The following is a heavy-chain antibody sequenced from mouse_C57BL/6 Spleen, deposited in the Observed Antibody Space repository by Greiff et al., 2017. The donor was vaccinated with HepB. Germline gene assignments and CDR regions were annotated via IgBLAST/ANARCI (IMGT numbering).Heavy chain of an antibody. V-gene: IGHV5-17*01. D-gene: IGHD1-1*01. J-gene: IGHJ1*03. CDR2: ISSGSSTI. CDR1: GFTFSDYG. Sequence: EVHLVESGGGLVKPGGSLKLSCAASGFTFSDYGMHWVRQAPEKGLEWVAYISSGSSTIYYADTVKGRFTISRDNAKNTLFLQMTRLRSQDTAMYSCARNDYYGSDWYFDVWGTGTTVTVSS. CDR3: ARNDYYGSDWYFDV.